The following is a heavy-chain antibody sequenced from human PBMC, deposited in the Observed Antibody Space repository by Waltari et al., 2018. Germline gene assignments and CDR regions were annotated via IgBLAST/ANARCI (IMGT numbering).Heavy chain of an antibody. CDR2: IIPIFGTA. J-gene: IGHJ5*02. CDR1: GGTFSSYA. D-gene: IGHD2-15*01. CDR3: SSVYCSCGSCYWFDP. V-gene: IGHV1-69*05. Sequence: QVQLVQSGAEVKKPGSSVKVSCKASGGTFSSYAISWVRQAPGQGLEWMGGIIPIFGTANYAQKFQGRVTITTDESTSTAYIELICLSSEYTAVYYCSSVYCSCGSCYWFDPFGQGTLVTVSS.